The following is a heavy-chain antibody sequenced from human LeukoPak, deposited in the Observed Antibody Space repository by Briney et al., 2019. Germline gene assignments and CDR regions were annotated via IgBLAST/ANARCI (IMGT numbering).Heavy chain of an antibody. Sequence: GSLRLSCAASGFTFSNYAMNWVRQAPGKGLEWVSRISGNGGTTHYADSVEGRLTISRDNTKNTVDLQMSNLRAEDTAVYYCAKARSTTVTTSFDYWGQGTLVTVSS. CDR1: GFTFSNYA. CDR3: AKARSTTVTTSFDY. V-gene: IGHV3-23*01. CDR2: ISGNGGTT. J-gene: IGHJ4*02. D-gene: IGHD4-17*01.